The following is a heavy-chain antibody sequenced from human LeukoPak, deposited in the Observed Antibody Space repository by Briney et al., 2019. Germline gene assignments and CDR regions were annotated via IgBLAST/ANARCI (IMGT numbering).Heavy chain of an antibody. Sequence: SETLSLTCTVSGGSISSYYWSWIRRPPGKGLEWIGFIYYGGRTHSNASLKSRVTMSLDTSKSQYSLHLSSVTAADTAAYYCARQNCASASCSYVTWGQGTMVFVSS. CDR1: GGSISSYY. V-gene: IGHV4-59*08. J-gene: IGHJ3*01. CDR2: IYYGGRT. D-gene: IGHD5-18*01. CDR3: ARQNCASASCSYVT.